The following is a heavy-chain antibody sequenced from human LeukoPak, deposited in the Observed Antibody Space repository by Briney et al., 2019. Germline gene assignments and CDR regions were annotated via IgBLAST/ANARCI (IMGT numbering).Heavy chain of an antibody. Sequence: GGSLRLSSAASGFTCSSYAMSWVRQAPGKGLEWVSAISGSGGSTYYADSVKGRFTISRDNSKNTLYLQMNSLRAEDTAVYYCAKRGDGLRYFDWLFSFDYWGQGTLVTVSS. CDR2: ISGSGGST. CDR3: AKRGDGLRYFDWLFSFDY. CDR1: GFTCSSYA. D-gene: IGHD3-9*01. V-gene: IGHV3-23*01. J-gene: IGHJ4*02.